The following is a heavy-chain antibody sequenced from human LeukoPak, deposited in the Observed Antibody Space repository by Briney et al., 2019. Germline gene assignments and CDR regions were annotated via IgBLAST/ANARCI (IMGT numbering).Heavy chain of an antibody. J-gene: IGHJ5*02. CDR3: ARERRANYDFWSGYGLDNWFDP. V-gene: IGHV4-4*07. CDR2: IYTSGST. Sequence: ETLSLTCTVSGGSISSYYWSWIRQPAGKGLEWIGRIYTSGSTNYNPSLKSRVTMSVDTSKNQFSLKLSSVTAADTAVYYCARERRANYDFWSGYGLDNWFDPWGQGTLVTVSS. D-gene: IGHD3-3*01. CDR1: GGSISSYY.